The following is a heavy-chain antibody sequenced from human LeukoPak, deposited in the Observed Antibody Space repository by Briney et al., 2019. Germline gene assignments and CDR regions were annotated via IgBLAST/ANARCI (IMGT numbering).Heavy chain of an antibody. CDR2: MNPNSGNT. CDR3: ARGSMIVVGSRRYYYGMDV. CDR1: GYTFTSYD. V-gene: IGHV1-8*01. Sequence: AASVTVSCKASGYTFTSYDINWVRQAPGQGLEWMGWMNPNSGNTGYAQKFQGRVTMTRNTSISTAYMELSSLRSEDTAVYYCARGSMIVVGSRRYYYGMDVWGQGTTVTVSS. J-gene: IGHJ6*02. D-gene: IGHD3-22*01.